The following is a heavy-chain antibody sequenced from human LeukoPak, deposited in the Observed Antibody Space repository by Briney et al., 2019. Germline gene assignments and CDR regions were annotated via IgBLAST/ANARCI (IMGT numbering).Heavy chain of an antibody. CDR2: IYYSGST. Sequence: SETLSLTCTVSGGSISSYYWSWIRQPPGKGLEWIGYIYYSGSTNYNPSLKSRVTISVDTSKNQFSLKLSSVTAADTAVYYCARHSGGRHSSGAYWYFDLWGRDTLVTVSS. CDR1: GGSISSYY. CDR3: ARHSGGRHSSGAYWYFDL. J-gene: IGHJ2*01. V-gene: IGHV4-59*08. D-gene: IGHD3-22*01.